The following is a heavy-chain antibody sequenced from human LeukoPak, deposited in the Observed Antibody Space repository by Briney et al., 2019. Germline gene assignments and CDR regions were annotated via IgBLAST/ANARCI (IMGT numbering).Heavy chain of an antibody. CDR1: GFSFREYP. D-gene: IGHD3-9*01. V-gene: IGHV3-30-3*01. J-gene: IGHJ3*01. CDR2: ISNDGSNE. CDR3: ARAQISIISSGQYLDV. Sequence: GGSLRLSCVASGFSFREYPIHWVRQAPGKGLEWVAVISNDGSNEYDAEFVKGRFTMSRDNSKNTVFLDMNNLRTEDTAVYYCARAQISIISSGQYLDVWGQGTLVTVSS.